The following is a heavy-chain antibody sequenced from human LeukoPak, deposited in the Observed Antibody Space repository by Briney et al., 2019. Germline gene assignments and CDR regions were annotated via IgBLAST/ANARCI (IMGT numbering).Heavy chain of an antibody. J-gene: IGHJ4*02. D-gene: IGHD3-10*01. CDR1: GGSISSGGYY. Sequence: PSETLSFTCTVSGGSISSGGYYWSWIRQHPGKGLEWIGYIYYSGSTYYNPSLKSRVTISVDTSKNQFSLKLSSVTAADTAVYYCARTGVTMVRGVIQTPFDYWGQGTLVTVSS. CDR2: IYYSGST. V-gene: IGHV4-31*03. CDR3: ARTGVTMVRGVIQTPFDY.